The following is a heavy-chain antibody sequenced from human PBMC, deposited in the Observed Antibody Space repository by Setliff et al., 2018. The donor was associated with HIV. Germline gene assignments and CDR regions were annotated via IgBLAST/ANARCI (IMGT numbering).Heavy chain of an antibody. D-gene: IGHD2-15*01. V-gene: IGHV4-59*01. J-gene: IGHJ5*02. CDR2: IYYTGIP. CDR1: RFTFSSYA. CDR3: ARVSRLHPFDP. Sequence: GSLRLSCAASRFTFSSYAMSWVRQPPGKGLEWVGLIYYTGIPTYNPSLSSRVTISVDTSKNQFSLKLTSVTAADTAFYYCARVSRLHPFDPWGQGVLVTVSS.